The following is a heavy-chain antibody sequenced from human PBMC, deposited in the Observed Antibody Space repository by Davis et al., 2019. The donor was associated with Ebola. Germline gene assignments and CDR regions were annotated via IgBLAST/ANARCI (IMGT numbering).Heavy chain of an antibody. CDR2: IKQDGSEK. V-gene: IGHV3-7*03. J-gene: IGHJ2*01. D-gene: IGHD5-24*01. Sequence: GESLKISCAASGFTFSSYWMHWVRQAPGKGLEWVANIKQDGSEKYYVDSVKGRFTISRDNAKNSLYLQMNSLRAEDTAVYYCARERWLQSRYFDLWGRGTLVTVSS. CDR1: GFTFSSYW. CDR3: ARERWLQSRYFDL.